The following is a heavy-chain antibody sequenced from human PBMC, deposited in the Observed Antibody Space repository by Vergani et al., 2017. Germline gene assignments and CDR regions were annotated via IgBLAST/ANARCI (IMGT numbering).Heavy chain of an antibody. CDR2: INPNSGGT. CDR1: GYTFTGYY. V-gene: IGHV1-2*02. Sequence: QVQLVQSGAEVKKPGASVKVSCKASGYTFTGYYMHWVRQAPGQGLEWMGWINPNSGGTNYAQKLQGRVTMTTDTSTSTAYMELRSLRSDDTAVYYCARDGSSWFYYYYYMDVWGKGTTVTVSS. CDR3: ARDGSSWFYYYYYMDV. D-gene: IGHD6-13*01. J-gene: IGHJ6*03.